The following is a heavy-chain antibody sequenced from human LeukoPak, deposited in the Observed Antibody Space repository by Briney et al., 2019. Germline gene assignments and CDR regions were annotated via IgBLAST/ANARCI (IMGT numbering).Heavy chain of an antibody. CDR2: ISSSSSYI. Sequence: GGSLRLSCAASGFTFSSYSMNWVRQAPGKGLEWVSSISSSSSYIYYVDSVKGRFTISRDNAKNSLYLQMNSLRAEDTAVYYCARGNIKFDYWGQGTLATVSS. J-gene: IGHJ4*02. CDR3: ARGNIKFDY. CDR1: GFTFSSYS. V-gene: IGHV3-21*01.